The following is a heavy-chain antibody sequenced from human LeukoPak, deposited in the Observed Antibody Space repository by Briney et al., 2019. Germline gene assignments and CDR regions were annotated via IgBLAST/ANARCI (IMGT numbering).Heavy chain of an antibody. J-gene: IGHJ4*02. CDR3: ARRGATAAAGEYYFDY. CDR2: IYYSGST. Sequence: SETLSLTCTVSGGSISSYYWSWIRQPPGKGLEWIGYIYYSGSTNYNPSLKSRVTISVDTSKNQFSLKLSSVTAADTAVYYCARRGATAAAGEYYFDYWGQGTLVTVSS. CDR1: GGSISSYY. V-gene: IGHV4-59*01. D-gene: IGHD6-13*01.